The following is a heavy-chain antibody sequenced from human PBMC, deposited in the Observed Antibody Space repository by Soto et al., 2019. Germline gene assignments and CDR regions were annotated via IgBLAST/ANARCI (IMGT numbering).Heavy chain of an antibody. CDR1: GYTFTSWD. CDR3: TASRCTGAGLDF. Sequence: GASVRVSCKASGYTFTSWDVYWVRQAAGQGLEWMGYMNPRSGNTGYEQKFQGRVTMTRDTSISTAYMELSSLTSDDTAVYYCTASRCTGAGLDFWGQGIPVTVSS. J-gene: IGHJ4*01. D-gene: IGHD2-2*02. V-gene: IGHV1-8*01. CDR2: MNPRSGNT.